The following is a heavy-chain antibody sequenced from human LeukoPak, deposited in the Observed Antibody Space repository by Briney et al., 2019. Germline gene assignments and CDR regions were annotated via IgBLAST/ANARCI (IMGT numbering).Heavy chain of an antibody. CDR3: ARAPSYYDSSGYYYGGYFDY. J-gene: IGHJ4*02. CDR2: FHYSGST. Sequence: SETLSLTCTVSGGFISSSSYYWGWIRQPPGKGLEWIGSFHYSGSTYYNPSLKSRVTISVDTSKNQFSLKLSSVTAADTAVYYCARAPSYYDSSGYYYGGYFDYWGQGTLVTVSS. CDR1: GGFISSSSYY. D-gene: IGHD3-22*01. V-gene: IGHV4-39*07.